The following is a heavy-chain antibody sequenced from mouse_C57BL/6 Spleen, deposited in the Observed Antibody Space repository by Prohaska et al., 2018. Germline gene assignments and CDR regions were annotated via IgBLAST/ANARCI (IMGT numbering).Heavy chain of an antibody. D-gene: IGHD3-2*02. Sequence: LKISCKASGYAFSSSWMNWVKQRPGKGHEWIGRIYPGEGNKNKNEKFKGKXTLRAEXTSRKGYMKLRSLTSEEAAVYFCARYSSGYVDYWGQGTTLTVSS. J-gene: IGHJ2*01. CDR1: GYAFSSSW. CDR3: ARYSSGYVDY. CDR2: IYPGEGNK. V-gene: IGHV1-82*01.